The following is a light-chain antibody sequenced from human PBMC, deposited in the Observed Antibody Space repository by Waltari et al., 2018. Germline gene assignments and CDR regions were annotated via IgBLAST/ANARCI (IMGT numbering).Light chain of an antibody. CDR2: RYN. CDR1: SSNIGSHS. V-gene: IGLV1-44*01. J-gene: IGLJ2*01. CDR3: ATWDDSLNGWI. Sequence: QSVVTQPPSASGTPGQRVTISCSGSSSNIGSHSVNWYQQLPGTSPKLLIYRYNRRPSGVPDRFSVSKSGTSASLAISGLQSEDEADYYCATWDDSLNGWIFGGGTKVTVL.